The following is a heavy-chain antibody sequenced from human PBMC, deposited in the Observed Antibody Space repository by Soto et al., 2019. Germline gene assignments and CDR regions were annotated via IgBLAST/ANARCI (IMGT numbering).Heavy chain of an antibody. CDR3: AKKVNSGPGSQYFDY. CDR2: FRTSGDGGTT. D-gene: IGHD3-10*01. V-gene: IGHV3-23*01. Sequence: GGSLELSCAASGLTFCIYSMAGALQAPGKGLEWVSGFRTSGDGGTTYYADSVKGRFTISRDNSKNMLFLQMNSLRAEDTAIYXCAKKVNSGPGSQYFDYWGQGTLVTVSS. J-gene: IGHJ4*02. CDR1: GLTFCIYS.